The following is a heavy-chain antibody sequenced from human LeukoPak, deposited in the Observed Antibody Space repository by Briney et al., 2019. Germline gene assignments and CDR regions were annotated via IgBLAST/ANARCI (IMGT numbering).Heavy chain of an antibody. CDR2: IYSNGHT. CDR3: ARSAAAGPHYFDY. J-gene: IGHJ4*02. Sequence: SETLSLTCTVSGGSINTYYWSWIRQPPGKGLEWIGYIYSNGHTNYDPSLKSRVTISLDMTKNQFSLRLSSVTAADTAVYYSARSAAAGPHYFDYWGQGTLVTVSS. V-gene: IGHV4-59*01. D-gene: IGHD6-13*01. CDR1: GGSINTYY.